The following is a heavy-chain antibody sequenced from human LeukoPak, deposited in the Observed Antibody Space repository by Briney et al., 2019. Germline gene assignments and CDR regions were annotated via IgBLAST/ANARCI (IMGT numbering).Heavy chain of an antibody. CDR3: ARDRYYYGSGSYNY. CDR1: GYSISSSYY. V-gene: IGHV4-59*12. J-gene: IGHJ4*02. Sequence: SETLSLTCTVSGYSISSSYYWSWIRQPPGKGLEWIGYIYYSGSTNYNPSLKSRVTISVDTSKNQFSLKLSSVTAADTAVYYCARDRYYYGSGSYNYWGQGTLVTVSS. D-gene: IGHD3-10*01. CDR2: IYYSGST.